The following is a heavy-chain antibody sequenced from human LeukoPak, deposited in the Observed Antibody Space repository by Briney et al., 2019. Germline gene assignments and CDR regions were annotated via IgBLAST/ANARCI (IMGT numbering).Heavy chain of an antibody. J-gene: IGHJ6*03. CDR3: AVGGDFWSGYYRAYYYMDV. V-gene: IGHV1-18*01. CDR2: ISAYNGNT. Sequence: ASVKVSCKASGYTFTSYGISWVRQAPGQGLEWMGWISAYNGNTNYAQKLQGRVTMTTDTSTSTAYMELSSLRSEDTAVYYCAVGGDFWSGYYRAYYYMDVWGKGTTVTVSS. D-gene: IGHD3-3*01. CDR1: GYTFTSYG.